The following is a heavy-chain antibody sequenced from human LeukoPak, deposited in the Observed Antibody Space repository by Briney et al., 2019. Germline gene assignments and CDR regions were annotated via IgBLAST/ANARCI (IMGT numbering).Heavy chain of an antibody. J-gene: IGHJ5*02. CDR3: ARGPYCSGGTCYSLGEFDP. Sequence: GGSLRLSCAASGFTFSSYEMNWVRQAPGKGLEWVSYISSSGSTIYYADSVKGRFTISRDNAKNSLYLQMNSLRAEDTAVFYCARGPYCSGGTCYSLGEFDPWGQGTLVTVSS. D-gene: IGHD2-15*01. V-gene: IGHV3-48*03. CDR1: GFTFSSYE. CDR2: ISSSGSTI.